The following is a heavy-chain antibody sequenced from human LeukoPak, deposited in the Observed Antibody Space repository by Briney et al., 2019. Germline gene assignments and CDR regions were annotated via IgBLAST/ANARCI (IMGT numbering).Heavy chain of an antibody. CDR2: IYFSGST. J-gene: IGHJ4*02. CDR1: GGSISSYY. CDR3: VSGLWEVHGCH. D-gene: IGHD1-26*01. Sequence: KPSETLSLTCTVSGGSISSYYWSWLRQPPGKGLEWIGYIYFSGSTNYNPSLKSRVTISIDTSKNQFSLRLSSVTAADTAVYYCVSGLWEVHGCHWGQGTLVTVSS. V-gene: IGHV4-59*01.